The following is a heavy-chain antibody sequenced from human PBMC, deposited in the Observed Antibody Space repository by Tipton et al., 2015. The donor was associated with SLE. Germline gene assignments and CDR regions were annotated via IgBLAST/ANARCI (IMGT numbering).Heavy chain of an antibody. Sequence: GSLRLSCKVSDGSINTYYWSWIRQPPGKGLERIAYIYSRGSTKHNPSLKSRVTISVDTSRNLVSLKLSSVTAADTAVYYCATIGDSDDYGYFQHWGQGTLVTVSS. CDR3: ATIGDSDDYGYFQH. CDR1: DGSINTYY. V-gene: IGHV4-59*01. CDR2: IYSRGST. D-gene: IGHD4-17*01. J-gene: IGHJ1*01.